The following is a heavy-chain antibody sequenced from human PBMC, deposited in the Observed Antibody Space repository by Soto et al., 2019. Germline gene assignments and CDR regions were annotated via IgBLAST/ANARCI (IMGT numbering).Heavy chain of an antibody. D-gene: IGHD1-1*01. Sequence: SVKVSCKASGGTFSNYAINWVRQAPGQGLEWMGGILPIFGTAKYAQTFQGRVTITADRSTSTAYMELSSLRSEDTAVYYCARARGGCTGTSCYHYFYYGLDVWGQGTTVTVS. J-gene: IGHJ6*02. CDR3: ARARGGCTGTSCYHYFYYGLDV. CDR2: ILPIFGTA. V-gene: IGHV1-69*06. CDR1: GGTFSNYA.